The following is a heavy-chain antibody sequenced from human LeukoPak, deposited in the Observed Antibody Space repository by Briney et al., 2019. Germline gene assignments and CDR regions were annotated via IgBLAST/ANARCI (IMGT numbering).Heavy chain of an antibody. V-gene: IGHV4-59*01. D-gene: IGHD4-17*01. CDR1: GGSISGSY. J-gene: IGHJ4*02. Sequence: SETLSLTCTVSGGSISGSYLSWIRQPPGKGLEWIAYMYNSGSTNYNPSLKSRVTISIDTSKNQFSLKLSSLTPPDTAINYCARGIESYGDYGYWGQGILVTVSS. CDR3: ARGIESYGDYGY. CDR2: MYNSGST.